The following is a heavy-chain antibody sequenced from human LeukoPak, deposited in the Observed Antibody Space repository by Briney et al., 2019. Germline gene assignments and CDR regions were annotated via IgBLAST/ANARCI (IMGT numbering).Heavy chain of an antibody. D-gene: IGHD1/OR15-1a*01. V-gene: IGHV4-34*01. CDR3: VRVSGLNNFDY. J-gene: IGHJ4*02. Sequence: PSETLSLTCAVSGGSFSDYFWTWIRQPPGKGLEWIGEINHSGSTNYNLFLKSRVSISVDTPKNQISLRLRPVTAADTAVYYCVRVSGLNNFDYWGQRTLVTVSS. CDR2: INHSGST. CDR1: GGSFSDYF.